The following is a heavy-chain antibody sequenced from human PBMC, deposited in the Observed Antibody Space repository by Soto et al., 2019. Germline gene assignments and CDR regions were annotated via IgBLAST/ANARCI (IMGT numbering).Heavy chain of an antibody. CDR1: GGSISSGGYY. CDR2: IYYSGST. J-gene: IGHJ5*02. Sequence: PSETLSLTCTVSGGSISSGGYYWSWIRQHPGKGLEWIGYIYYSGSTYYNPSLKSRVTISVDTSKNQFSLKLSSVTAADTAVYYCARVDGSSWSYWFAPWGQGTLVTVSS. V-gene: IGHV4-31*03. D-gene: IGHD6-13*01. CDR3: ARVDGSSWSYWFAP.